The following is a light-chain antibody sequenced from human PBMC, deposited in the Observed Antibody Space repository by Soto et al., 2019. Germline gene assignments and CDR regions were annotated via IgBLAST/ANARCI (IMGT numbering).Light chain of an antibody. J-gene: IGKJ2*01. V-gene: IGKV1-5*03. CDR3: QQYDNYSYT. CDR2: KAA. CDR1: QSIGNW. Sequence: DIQMTQSPSTLSASEGDRVTITCRASQSIGNWLAWYQQKTGKAPKLLIYKAAILQSGVTARFNGSGSGTEFTLTISSLQPDDFATYYCQQYDNYSYTVGQGTKVDIK.